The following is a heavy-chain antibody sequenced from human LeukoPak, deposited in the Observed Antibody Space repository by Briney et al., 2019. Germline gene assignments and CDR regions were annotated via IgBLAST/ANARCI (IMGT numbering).Heavy chain of an antibody. CDR2: IYYSGST. CDR1: GGSISSYY. D-gene: IGHD4-17*01. CDR3: AQATIGDSTGLYFDY. J-gene: IGHJ4*02. V-gene: IGHV4-59*08. Sequence: SETLSLTCTVSGGSISSYYWSWIRQPPGKGLEWIGYIYYSGSTNYNPSLKSRVTISVDTSKNQFSLKLSSVTAADTAVYYCAQATIGDSTGLYFDYWGQGTLVTVSS.